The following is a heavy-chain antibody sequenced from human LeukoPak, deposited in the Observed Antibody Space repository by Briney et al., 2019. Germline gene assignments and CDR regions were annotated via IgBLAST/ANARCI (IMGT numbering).Heavy chain of an antibody. D-gene: IGHD5-18*01. J-gene: IGHJ4*02. Sequence: SETLSLTCTVSGGSINTYYWSWLRQPQGKGREGIGFIAYSGSTDYNTSLKGRVTMSVAMSKNQLSLRLSSVTGADTAVYYCARHDHGYSSGRFDCWGQGTLVTVSS. CDR2: IAYSGST. V-gene: IGHV4-59*13. CDR1: GGSINTYY. CDR3: ARHDHGYSSGRFDC.